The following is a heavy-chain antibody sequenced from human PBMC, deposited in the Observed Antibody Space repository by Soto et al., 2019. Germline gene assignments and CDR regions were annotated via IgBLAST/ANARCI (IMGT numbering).Heavy chain of an antibody. D-gene: IGHD3-22*01. CDR3: ASGGEGYYDSSGYYPPDY. Sequence: GASGKVSCKASGYTCTGYYMHWVRQAPGQGLEWMGWINANSGGTNYAQKFQGRVTMTRDTSISTAYMERSRLRSDDTAVYSCASGGEGYYDSSGYYPPDYSAQGPRVTV. CDR2: INANSGGT. CDR1: GYTCTGYY. V-gene: IGHV1-2*02. J-gene: IGHJ4*02.